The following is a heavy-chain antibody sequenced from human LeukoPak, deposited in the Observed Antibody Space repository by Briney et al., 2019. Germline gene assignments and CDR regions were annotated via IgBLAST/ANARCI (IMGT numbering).Heavy chain of an antibody. Sequence: SETLSLTCTVSGDSISSYYWSWIRQPPGKGLEWIGCSYYSGSTNYNPSLKRRVTISVDTSKNQFSLKLSSVTAADTAAYYCARDVVGGGNFDYWGQGTLVTVSS. J-gene: IGHJ4*02. V-gene: IGHV4-59*01. CDR2: SYYSGST. CDR3: ARDVVGGGNFDY. CDR1: GDSISSYY. D-gene: IGHD1-26*01.